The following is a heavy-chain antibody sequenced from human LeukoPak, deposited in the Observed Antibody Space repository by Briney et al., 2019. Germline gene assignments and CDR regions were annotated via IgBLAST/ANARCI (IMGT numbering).Heavy chain of an antibody. CDR2: INPRVSTT. CDR3: AREATSRLTPASAGKDFDY. J-gene: IGHJ4*02. V-gene: IGHV1-46*01. CDR1: GFIFSTYG. Sequence: GRSLRLSCAASGFIFSTYGIHWVRQAPGQGLEWMGVINPRVSTTRYAQKFQGRVTMTRDTSTSTVYMDLSSLTSEDTGVYFCAREATSRLTPASAGKDFDYWGQGALVTVSS. D-gene: IGHD6-13*01.